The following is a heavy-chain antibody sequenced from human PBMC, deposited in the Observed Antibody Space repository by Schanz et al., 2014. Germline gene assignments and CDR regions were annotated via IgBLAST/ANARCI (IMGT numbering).Heavy chain of an antibody. CDR1: GGSISSGVW. CDR2: IIHDGRT. V-gene: IGHV4-4*02. D-gene: IGHD2-2*01. Sequence: QVQLQESGPGLVKPSGTLSLTCVVSGGSISSGVWWTWARQSPGKGLKWLGEIIHDGRTNYNPSRGSRVTISLDKSENQFSLELTSVTAADTALYFCARVKQGCSDTSCVLDPWGQGTLVTVSS. J-gene: IGHJ5*02. CDR3: ARVKQGCSDTSCVLDP.